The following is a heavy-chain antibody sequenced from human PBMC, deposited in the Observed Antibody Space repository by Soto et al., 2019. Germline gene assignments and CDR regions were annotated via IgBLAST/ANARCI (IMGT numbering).Heavy chain of an antibody. CDR1: GFTVSNND. CDR3: GGNGGNSV. J-gene: IGHJ4*02. D-gene: IGHD2-21*01. Sequence: EVQLVESGGGLTQPGGSLRLSCAASGFTVSNNDVTWVRQAAGKGLQWVSTIYNAGSTSYIASVKGRFTFSRTNSKNTVFLQMNNLRVEYTAVDYCGGNGGNSVWGQGTLVTVSS. CDR2: IYNAGST. V-gene: IGHV3-53*01.